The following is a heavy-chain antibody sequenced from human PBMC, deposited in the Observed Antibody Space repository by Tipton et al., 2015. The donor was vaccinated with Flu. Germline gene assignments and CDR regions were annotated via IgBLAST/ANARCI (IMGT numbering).Heavy chain of an antibody. J-gene: IGHJ5*02. D-gene: IGHD4-11*01. Sequence: TLSLTCAVSGGSIRSSTDYWGWIRQPPGKGLEWIGTIYSGGSTYRNPSLRSRVTILVDTSKNQFSLRLTSVTAADTAVYYCARRDFSNYVSEPKNWFDPWGPGTLVTVSS. CDR3: ARRDFSNYVSEPKNWFDP. CDR1: GGSIRSSTDY. V-gene: IGHV4-39*07. CDR2: IYSGGST.